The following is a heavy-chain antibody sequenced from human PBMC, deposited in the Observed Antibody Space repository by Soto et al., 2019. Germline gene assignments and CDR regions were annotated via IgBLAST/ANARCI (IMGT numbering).Heavy chain of an antibody. CDR1: GYTFTGYY. Sequence: ASMKVSCKASGYTFTGYYMHWVRQAPGQGLEWMGWINPNSGGTNYAQKFQGWVTMTRDTSISTAYMELSRLRSDDTAVYYCARDVGNYDFWSGYYTYNWFDPWGQGXLVTVYS. CDR3: ARDVGNYDFWSGYYTYNWFDP. D-gene: IGHD3-3*01. V-gene: IGHV1-2*04. CDR2: INPNSGGT. J-gene: IGHJ5*02.